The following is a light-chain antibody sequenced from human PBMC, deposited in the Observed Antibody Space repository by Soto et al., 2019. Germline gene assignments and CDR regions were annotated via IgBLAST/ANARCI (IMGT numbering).Light chain of an antibody. V-gene: IGKV1-39*01. Sequence: DIPMTQSPSSLSASVGDRGTLTCRASQSIGGYLTWYQQLPGKAPKLLIFAASGLQSGVPSRFSGSGSGTDFTLTISSLQPEDFATYYCQQSYSSPITFGQGTKVDIK. CDR2: AAS. CDR1: QSIGGY. CDR3: QQSYSSPIT. J-gene: IGKJ1*01.